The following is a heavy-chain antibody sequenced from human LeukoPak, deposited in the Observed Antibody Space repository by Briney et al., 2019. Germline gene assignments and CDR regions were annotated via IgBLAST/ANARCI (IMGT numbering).Heavy chain of an antibody. V-gene: IGHV4-61*02. CDR3: ARSPRLRRYGYGPWELPVSYFDN. J-gene: IGHJ4*02. Sequence: SETLSLTCTVSGGSISSGSYYWTWIRQPAGKGLEYIGRIYISGSPSYNPSLKSRVTISVDTSKNQFSLKLSSVTAAESAVYYCARSPRLRRYGYGPWELPVSYFDNWGQGTLVTVSS. CDR1: GGSISSGSYY. D-gene: IGHD1-26*01. CDR2: IYISGSP.